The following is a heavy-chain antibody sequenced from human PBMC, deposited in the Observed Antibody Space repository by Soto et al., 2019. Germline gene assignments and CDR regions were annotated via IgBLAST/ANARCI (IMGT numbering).Heavy chain of an antibody. Sequence: GSGPTLVNPTQTLTLTCTFSGFSVTTSGVGVGWIRQPPGKALEWLALIYWDDDKRYRPSLKSRLTISKDTSKNQVVLTMTNMDPVDTATYYCVQSRTPQTPGVREPSETFHYWGQGTLVTVSS. CDR3: VQSRTPQTPGVREPSETFHY. D-gene: IGHD3-10*01. J-gene: IGHJ4*02. CDR1: GFSVTTSGVG. V-gene: IGHV2-5*02. CDR2: IYWDDDK.